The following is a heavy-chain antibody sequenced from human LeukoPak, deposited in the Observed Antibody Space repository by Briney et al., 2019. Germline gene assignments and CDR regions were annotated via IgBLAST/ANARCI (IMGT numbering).Heavy chain of an antibody. J-gene: IGHJ4*02. CDR2: IWYDGSNK. Sequence: PGGSLRLSCAASGFTFSSYGMHWVRQAPGKGLQWVAVIWYDGSNKYYADSVKGPFTISRDNSKNTLYLQMNSLRAEDTAVYYCANGDYYDSSGYENFDYWGQGTLVTVSS. CDR3: ANGDYYDSSGYENFDY. V-gene: IGHV3-33*06. CDR1: GFTFSSYG. D-gene: IGHD3-22*01.